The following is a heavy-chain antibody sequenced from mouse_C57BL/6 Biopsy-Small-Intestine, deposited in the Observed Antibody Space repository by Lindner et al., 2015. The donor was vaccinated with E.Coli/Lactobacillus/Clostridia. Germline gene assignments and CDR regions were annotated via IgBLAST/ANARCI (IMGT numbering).Heavy chain of an antibody. D-gene: IGHD2-1*01. V-gene: IGHV1-18*01. CDR1: GYTFTDYS. CDR2: INPNSSDA. CDR3: TRRVYLGYFDY. J-gene: IGHJ2*01. Sequence: EVQLQESGPELVKPGASVKIPCKTSGYTFTDYSMDWVKQSHGKSLDWIGDINPNSSDAIYNQKFKGKATLTVDKSSSTAYMELRSLTSEDTAVYYCTRRVYLGYFDYWGQGTTLTVSS.